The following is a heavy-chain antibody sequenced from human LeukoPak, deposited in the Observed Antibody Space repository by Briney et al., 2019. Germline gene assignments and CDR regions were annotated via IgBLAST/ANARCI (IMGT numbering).Heavy chain of an antibody. CDR2: IYYSGST. CDR3: ARDGRWLQLGYYYYYMDV. J-gene: IGHJ6*03. Sequence: SETLSLTCTVSGGSISSYYWSWIRQPPGKGLEWIGYIYYSGSTNYNPSLKSRVTISVDTSKNQFSLKLSSVTAADTAVYYCARDGRWLQLGYYYYYMDVWGKGTTVTISS. D-gene: IGHD5-24*01. V-gene: IGHV4-59*12. CDR1: GGSISSYY.